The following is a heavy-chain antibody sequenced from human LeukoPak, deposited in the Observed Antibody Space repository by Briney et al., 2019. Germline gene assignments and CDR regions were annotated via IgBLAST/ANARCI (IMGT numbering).Heavy chain of an antibody. J-gene: IGHJ4*02. CDR2: ISSSGSTI. D-gene: IGHD2-2*01. Sequence: GGSPRLSCAASGFTFSDYYMSWIRQAPGKGLEWVSYISSSGSTIYYADSVKGRFTISRDNSKNTLYLQMNSLRAEDTAVYYCAKTNTGYCSSTSCPHIDYWGQGTLVTVSS. CDR3: AKTNTGYCSSTSCPHIDY. CDR1: GFTFSDYY. V-gene: IGHV3-11*01.